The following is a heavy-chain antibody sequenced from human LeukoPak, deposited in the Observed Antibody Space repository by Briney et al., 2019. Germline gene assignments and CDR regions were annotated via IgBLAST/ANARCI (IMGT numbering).Heavy chain of an antibody. CDR2: ISAYNGNT. V-gene: IGHV1-18*01. CDR1: GYTFTSYG. CDR3: ARVSGVGAGED. J-gene: IGHJ4*02. D-gene: IGHD1-26*01. Sequence: AASVDVSCKASGYTFTSYGISWVRQAPGQGLEWMGWISAYNGNTKYAQKLQGRVTMATDTSTSTAYIELRSLRSDDTAVYYCARVSGVGAGEDWGQGTLVTVSS.